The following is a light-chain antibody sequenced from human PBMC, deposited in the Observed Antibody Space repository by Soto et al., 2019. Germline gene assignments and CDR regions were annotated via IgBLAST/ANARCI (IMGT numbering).Light chain of an antibody. CDR1: RSDIGSYNY. Sequence: QSVLTQPASVSGSPGQSITISCSGTRSDIGSYNYVAWYQQFTGKTPKILIYGVSNRTSGVSSRFSGSKSGHTASLTISGLQAEDEADYYCISYTGSSTSYVFGSGTKVTVL. V-gene: IGLV2-14*01. CDR3: ISYTGSSTSYV. CDR2: GVS. J-gene: IGLJ1*01.